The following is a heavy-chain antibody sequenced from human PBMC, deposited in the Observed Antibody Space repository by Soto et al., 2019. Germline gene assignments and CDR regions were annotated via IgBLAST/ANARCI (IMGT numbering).Heavy chain of an antibody. CDR3: SRVPVPAAMETKYYYYYGMDV. D-gene: IGHD2-2*01. J-gene: IGHJ6*02. CDR1: GYTFTSYD. CDR2: MNPNSGNT. V-gene: IGHV1-8*01. Sequence: GGSVKVSFKGSGYTFTSYDINWVRQATGQRVEGMGWMNPNSGNTGYAQKFQGRVTMTRNTSISTAYMELSSLRSEDTAVYYCSRVPVPAAMETKYYYYYGMDVWGQGTTVTVSS.